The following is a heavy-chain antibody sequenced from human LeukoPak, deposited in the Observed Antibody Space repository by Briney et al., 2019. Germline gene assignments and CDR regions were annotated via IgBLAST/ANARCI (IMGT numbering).Heavy chain of an antibody. CDR1: GYTFTNYG. V-gene: IGHV1-18*01. J-gene: IGHJ5*02. Sequence: ASVKVSCKASGYTFTNYGISWVRQAPGQGLEWMAWISTYDHDTNYAQKFRGRVTMTTDTSTSTAYMELRSLGSNDTAVYYCVRDYFCSGGTCDDCFDPWGQGTLVTVSS. CDR3: VRDYFCSGGTCDDCFDP. D-gene: IGHD2-15*01. CDR2: ISTYDHDT.